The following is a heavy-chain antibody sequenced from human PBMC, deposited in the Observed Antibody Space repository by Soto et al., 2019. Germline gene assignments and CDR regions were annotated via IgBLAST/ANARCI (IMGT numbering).Heavy chain of an antibody. CDR1: GGSLSTGNFF. CDR2: VHSSGFT. D-gene: IGHD3-10*01. J-gene: IGHJ5*02. V-gene: IGHV4-61*01. Sequence: SETMWLTFTVSGGSLSTGNFFWSWIRQPPGQGLEWIGYVHSSGFTNLHLPLQRRGTISVGTSSNQCSLRLSSVTAADTAVYYCARGFNMAQLPSHFDHCGQETRVTLAS. CDR3: ARGFNMAQLPSHFDH.